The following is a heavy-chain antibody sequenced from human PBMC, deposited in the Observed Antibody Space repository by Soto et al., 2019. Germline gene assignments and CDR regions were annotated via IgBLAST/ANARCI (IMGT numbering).Heavy chain of an antibody. CDR2: ISYDGSNK. CDR3: ARDRLKYYYYGRDV. CDR1: GFTFSSYA. J-gene: IGHJ6*02. Sequence: QVQLVESGGGVVQPGRSLRLSCAASGFTFSSYAMHWVRQAPGKGLEWVAVISYDGSNKYYADSVKGRFTISRDNSKNTLYLQTNSLRAEDTAVYYCARDRLKYYYYGRDVWGHGTTVTVSS. V-gene: IGHV3-30-3*01.